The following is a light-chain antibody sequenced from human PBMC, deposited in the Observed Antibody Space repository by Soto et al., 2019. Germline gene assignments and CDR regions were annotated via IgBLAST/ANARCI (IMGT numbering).Light chain of an antibody. Sequence: VLTQPPSASGTPGQGVTISCSGSSSNIKSNYVYWYQQLPGTAPKLLIYRNDQRPSGVPDRFSGSKSGTSASLAISGLRSEDEADYYCAPWDDSLSGYVFGTGTKVTVL. CDR1: SSNIKSNY. V-gene: IGLV1-47*01. CDR2: RND. J-gene: IGLJ1*01. CDR3: APWDDSLSGYV.